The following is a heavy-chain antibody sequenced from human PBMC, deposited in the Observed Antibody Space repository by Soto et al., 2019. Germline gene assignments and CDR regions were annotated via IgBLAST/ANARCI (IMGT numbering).Heavy chain of an antibody. CDR3: ARASTTVTTLDY. CDR1: GGSISSSNW. D-gene: IGHD4-17*01. J-gene: IGHJ4*02. V-gene: IGHV4-4*02. CDR2: IYHSGST. Sequence: PSETLSLTCGVSGGSISSSNWWSWVRQPPGKGLEWIGDIYHSGSTNYNPSLKSRVTISVDRSKNQFSLKLSSVTAADTAVYYCARASTTVTTLDYWGQGTLVTVSS.